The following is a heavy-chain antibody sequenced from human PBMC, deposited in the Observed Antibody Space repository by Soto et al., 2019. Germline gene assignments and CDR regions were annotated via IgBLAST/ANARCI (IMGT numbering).Heavy chain of an antibody. CDR2: IKQDGSEK. J-gene: IGHJ5*02. CDR3: ARGGRDAYDWFDP. CDR1: GFTFSDYW. D-gene: IGHD3-16*01. Sequence: EAQLVESGGGLVQPGGSLRVSCAVSGFTFSDYWMSWVRPAPGKGLEWVAKIKQDGSEKDYVDSVKGRFTISRDNANNSLYLHMYSLRVEDTAIYYCARGGRDAYDWFDPWGQGTLVTVSS. V-gene: IGHV3-7*01.